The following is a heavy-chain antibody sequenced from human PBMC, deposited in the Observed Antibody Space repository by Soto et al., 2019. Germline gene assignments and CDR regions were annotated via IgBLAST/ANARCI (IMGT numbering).Heavy chain of an antibody. CDR2: IYYSGST. V-gene: IGHV4-59*08. D-gene: IGHD5-12*01. J-gene: IGHJ6*02. Sequence: SETLSLTCTVSGGSISGYYLSWIRQPPGKGLEWIGYIYYSGSTNYNPSLKSRVTISVDTSKNQFSLKLSSVTAADTAVYYCARLVIGGYSGYESYYYGMDVWGQGTTVTVSS. CDR3: ARLVIGGYSGYESYYYGMDV. CDR1: GGSISGYY.